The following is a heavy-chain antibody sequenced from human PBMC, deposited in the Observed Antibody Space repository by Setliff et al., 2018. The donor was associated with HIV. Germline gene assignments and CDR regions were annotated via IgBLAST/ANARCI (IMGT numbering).Heavy chain of an antibody. V-gene: IGHV3-23*01. CDR1: GFTFSTYA. D-gene: IGHD3-3*01. CDR2: IGAVGTPT. CDR3: VRDPGGIFDAFDV. J-gene: IGHJ3*01. Sequence: GGSLRLSCAASGFTFSTYAMGWVRQAAGKGLEWVSTIGAVGTPTHYAESVKGRFTISRDNAKNSLDLEMHSLTDEDTAVYYCVRDPGGIFDAFDVWGQGTMVTVSS.